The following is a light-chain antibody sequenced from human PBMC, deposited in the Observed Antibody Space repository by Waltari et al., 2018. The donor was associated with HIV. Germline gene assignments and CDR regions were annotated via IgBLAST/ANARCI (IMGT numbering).Light chain of an antibody. CDR3: QVWDTGVV. CDR1: NIATKR. Sequence: SYDLTQPPSLSVALGQPARITCGGKNIATKRVHWYQQRPGQAPVLVIYDDTHRPLTIPERFSGSNSGNTATLTTSGAQAGDEADYYCQVWDTGVVFGGGTKLTVL. V-gene: IGLV3-9*01. CDR2: DDT. J-gene: IGLJ2*01.